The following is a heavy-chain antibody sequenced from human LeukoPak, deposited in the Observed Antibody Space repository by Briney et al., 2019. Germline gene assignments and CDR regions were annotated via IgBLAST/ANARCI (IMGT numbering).Heavy chain of an antibody. D-gene: IGHD3-16*01. CDR2: IKQDGSEK. V-gene: IGHV3-7*01. CDR3: AKRGAATSIWVD. Sequence: PGRSLRLSCAASGFIFNGYGMHWVRQAPGKGLEWVANIKQDGSEKYYVDSVKGRFTISRDNAKNSLYLQMNSLRAEDTAVYYCAKRGAATSIWVDWGQGTLVTVSS. J-gene: IGHJ4*02. CDR1: GFIFNGYG.